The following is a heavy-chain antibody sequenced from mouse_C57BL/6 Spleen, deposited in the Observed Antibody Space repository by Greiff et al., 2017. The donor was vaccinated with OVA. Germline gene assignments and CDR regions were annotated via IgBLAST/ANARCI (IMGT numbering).Heavy chain of an antibody. J-gene: IGHJ1*03. CDR2: ISSGSSTI. CDR3: ARNYYGSSIWYFDV. CDR1: GFTFSDYG. Sequence: EVQVVESGGGLVKPGGSLKLSCAASGFTFSDYGMHWVRQAPEKGLEWVAYISSGSSTIYYADTVKGRFTISRDNAKNTLFLQMTSLRSEDTAMYYCARNYYGSSIWYFDVWGTGTTVTVSS. D-gene: IGHD1-1*01. V-gene: IGHV5-17*01.